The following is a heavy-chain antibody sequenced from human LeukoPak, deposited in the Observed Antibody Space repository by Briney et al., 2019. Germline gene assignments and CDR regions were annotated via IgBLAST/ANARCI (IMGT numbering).Heavy chain of an antibody. Sequence: PGGSLRLSCAASGFTFSNYAMTWFRQAPGRGLEWVSSTDDSANKIHYRDSVKGRFAISRDNAKNTLYLQMSSLRAEDTAVYYCAKVTFSSSWDVHFDSWGQGILVTVSS. D-gene: IGHD2-2*01. J-gene: IGHJ4*01. CDR1: GFTFSNYA. CDR3: AKVTFSSSWDVHFDS. V-gene: IGHV3-23*05. CDR2: TDDSANKI.